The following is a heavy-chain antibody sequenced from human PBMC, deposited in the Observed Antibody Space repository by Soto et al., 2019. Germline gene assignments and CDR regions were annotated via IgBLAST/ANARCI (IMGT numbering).Heavy chain of an antibody. D-gene: IGHD3-10*01. Sequence: EVQLVESGGGLVKPGGSLRLSCAASGFTFSTYTVNWVRQAPGKGLEWVSSISSSSSYIYYADSVKGRFTISRDNAKNSLCLQMNSLRDEDTAVYYCARSGISRYGMDVWGQGTTVTVSS. CDR3: ARSGISRYGMDV. V-gene: IGHV3-21*01. CDR2: ISSSSSYI. J-gene: IGHJ6*02. CDR1: GFTFSTYT.